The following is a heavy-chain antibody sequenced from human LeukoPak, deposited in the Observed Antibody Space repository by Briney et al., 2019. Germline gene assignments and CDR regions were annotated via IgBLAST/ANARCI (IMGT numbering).Heavy chain of an antibody. CDR3: ASRFRYSHGYPFDY. CDR2: ISSSGSTI. Sequence: PGGSLRLSCAASGFTFSDYYMSWIRQAPGKGLEWVSYISSSGSTIYYADSVKGRFTISRDNAKNSLYLQMNSLRGEDTAVYCCASRFRYSHGYPFDYWGRGTRVTVSS. D-gene: IGHD5-18*01. CDR1: GFTFSDYY. V-gene: IGHV3-11*01. J-gene: IGHJ4*02.